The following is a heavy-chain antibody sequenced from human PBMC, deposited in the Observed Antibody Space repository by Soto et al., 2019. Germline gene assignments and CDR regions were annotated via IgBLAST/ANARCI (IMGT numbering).Heavy chain of an antibody. Sequence: QVQLVESGGGVVQPGRSLRLSCAASGFTFSSYGMHWVRQAPGKGLEWGAVIWYDGSNEYYADSVKGRFTISRDNSKNPLYLQMNSLRAEDTAVYYCARDGAKSWLQFVLDYWGQGTLVTVSS. CDR1: GFTFSSYG. V-gene: IGHV3-33*01. J-gene: IGHJ4*02. D-gene: IGHD5-12*01. CDR2: IWYDGSNE. CDR3: ARDGAKSWLQFVLDY.